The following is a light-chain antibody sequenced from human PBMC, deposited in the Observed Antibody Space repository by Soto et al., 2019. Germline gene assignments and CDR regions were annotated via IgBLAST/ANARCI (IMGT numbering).Light chain of an antibody. Sequence: EIVLTQSPGTLSLSPGETATVSCRATESLITKALAWYQQKPGQAPRLLIYGAFTRDAAIPDRFNGSGSGKDFALTISRLELEDSAVYYCQQYGVSPLASGPGTKVEIK. CDR1: ESLITKA. CDR2: GAF. J-gene: IGKJ3*01. V-gene: IGKV3-20*01. CDR3: QQYGVSPLA.